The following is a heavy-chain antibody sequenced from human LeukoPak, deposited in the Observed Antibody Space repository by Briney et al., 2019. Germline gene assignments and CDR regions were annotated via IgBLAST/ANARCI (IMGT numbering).Heavy chain of an antibody. D-gene: IGHD6-13*01. CDR2: IMQDGSEK. V-gene: IGHV3-7*01. Sequence: GGSLRLSCVGSGFSFSTYWMSWVRQAPGKGLEWVANIMQDGSEKNYVDSVKSRFTISRDNARNSLYLQMNSLGAEDTAVYYCAREVYSSSRPADAFDIWGQGTVVTVSS. CDR1: GFSFSTYW. CDR3: AREVYSSSRPADAFDI. J-gene: IGHJ3*02.